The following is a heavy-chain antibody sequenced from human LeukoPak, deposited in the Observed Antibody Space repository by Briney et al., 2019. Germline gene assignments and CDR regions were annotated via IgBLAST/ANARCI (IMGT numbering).Heavy chain of an antibody. CDR3: AKSYGDYVLTYFDY. J-gene: IGHJ4*02. V-gene: IGHV3-21*04. CDR1: GFTFSTYI. CDR2: IGTSTSYI. Sequence: PGGSLRLSCAASGFTFSTYIMNWVRQTPGKGLEWVSSIGTSTSYIYYADSVKGRFTISRDNAKNSLYLEMNSLRAEDTAVYYCAKSYGDYVLTYFDYWGQGTLVTVSS. D-gene: IGHD4-17*01.